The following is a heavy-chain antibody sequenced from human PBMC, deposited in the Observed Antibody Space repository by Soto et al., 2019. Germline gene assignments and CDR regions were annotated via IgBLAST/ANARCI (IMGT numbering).Heavy chain of an antibody. CDR2: IKSKTDGGTT. D-gene: IGHD2-15*01. CDR1: GFTFNNAW. CDR3: TTPRIHLIGYCSGGTCYSSY. J-gene: IGHJ4*02. Sequence: GGSLRLSCAASGFTFNNAWMSWVRQAPGKGLEWVGRIKSKTDGGTTDYSAPVKGRFTISRDDSKNTLYLQMNSLKTEDTAVYYCTTPRIHLIGYCSGGTCYSSYWGQGTLVTVSS. V-gene: IGHV3-15*01.